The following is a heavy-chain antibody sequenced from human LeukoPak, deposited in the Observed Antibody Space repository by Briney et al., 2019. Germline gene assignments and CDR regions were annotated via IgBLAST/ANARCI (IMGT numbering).Heavy chain of an antibody. CDR3: VRPYDSSGYQWNDAFDI. CDR1: GFTFSSYA. CDR2: IKGDGSGT. Sequence: PGGSLRLPCAASGFTFSSYAMSWVRQAPGKGLVWLSRIKGDGSGTNYADSVKGRFIISRDNAKNTLSLQMNSLRAEDTAVYYCVRPYDSSGYQWNDAFDIWGQGTMVTVSP. V-gene: IGHV3-74*01. J-gene: IGHJ3*02. D-gene: IGHD3-22*01.